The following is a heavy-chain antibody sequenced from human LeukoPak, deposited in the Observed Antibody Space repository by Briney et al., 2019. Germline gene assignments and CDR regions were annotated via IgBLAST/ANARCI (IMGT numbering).Heavy chain of an antibody. V-gene: IGHV4-59*08. CDR2: IYYSGST. D-gene: IGHD1-26*01. CDR1: GVSISSYY. CDR3: ARLSGSYGSYGRHYFDY. J-gene: IGHJ4*02. Sequence: WETLSLTCTVSGVSISSYYGSWLRQPPGKGLEGVGYIYYSGSTNYDPPLKSRVTISVDTSKNQFSLKLSSVTAADTAVYYCARLSGSYGSYGRHYFDYWGQGTLVTVSS.